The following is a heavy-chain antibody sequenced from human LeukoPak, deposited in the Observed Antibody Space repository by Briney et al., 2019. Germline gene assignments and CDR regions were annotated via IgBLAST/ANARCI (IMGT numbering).Heavy chain of an antibody. D-gene: IGHD5-18*01. Sequence: SETLSLTCTVSGYSISSGYYWGWIRQPPGKGLEWIGSIYHSGSTYYNPSLKSRVTISVDTSKNQFSLKLSSVTAADTAVYYCARTSSRVRGYSYDEDWGQGTLVTVSS. V-gene: IGHV4-38-2*02. CDR3: ARTSSRVRGYSYDED. CDR1: GYSISSGYY. J-gene: IGHJ4*02. CDR2: IYHSGST.